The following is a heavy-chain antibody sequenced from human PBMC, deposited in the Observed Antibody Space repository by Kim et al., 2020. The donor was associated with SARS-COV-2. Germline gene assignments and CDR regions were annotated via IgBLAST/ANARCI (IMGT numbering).Heavy chain of an antibody. D-gene: IGHD4-17*01. CDR3: ARGQTTVVTQVVVYYYYYYMDD. CDR1: GGSFSGYY. V-gene: IGHV4-34*01. J-gene: IGHJ6*03. CDR2: INHSGST. Sequence: SETLSLTCAVYGGSFSGYYWSWIRQPPGKGLEWIGEINHSGSTNYNPSLKSRVTISVDTSKNQFSLKLSSVTAADTAVYYCARGQTTVVTQVVVYYYYYYMDDWGKGTPVTVSS.